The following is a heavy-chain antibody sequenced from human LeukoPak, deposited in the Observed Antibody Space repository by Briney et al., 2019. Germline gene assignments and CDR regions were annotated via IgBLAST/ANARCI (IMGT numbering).Heavy chain of an antibody. CDR1: GFTFSTYA. Sequence: GGSLRLSCAASGFTFSTYAMSWVRQAPGNGLEWVSVISGSGGRTYYADSVEGRFTISRDNSKNTLYLQMHSLRVEDTATYYCVKRGYDTRSYYGYFDYWGQGTLVTVSS. CDR2: ISGSGGRT. V-gene: IGHV3-23*01. J-gene: IGHJ4*02. CDR3: VKRGYDTRSYYGYFDY. D-gene: IGHD3-22*01.